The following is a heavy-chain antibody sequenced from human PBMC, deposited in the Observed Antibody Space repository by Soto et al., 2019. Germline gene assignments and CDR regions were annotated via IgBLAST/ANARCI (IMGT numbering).Heavy chain of an antibody. CDR1: GGSISSGGYY. CDR2: IYYSGST. D-gene: IGHD3-3*01. CDR3: ARGQNDFWSGYGFDP. Sequence: TLSLTCTVSGGSISSGGYYWSWICQHPGKGLEWIGYIYYSGSTYYNPSLKSRVTISVDTSKNQFSLKLSSVTAADTAVYYCARGQNDFWSGYGFDPWGQGTLVTVSS. V-gene: IGHV4-31*03. J-gene: IGHJ5*02.